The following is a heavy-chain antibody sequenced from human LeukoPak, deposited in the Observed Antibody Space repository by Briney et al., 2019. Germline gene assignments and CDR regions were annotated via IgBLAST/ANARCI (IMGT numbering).Heavy chain of an antibody. V-gene: IGHV5-51*01. Sequence: GESLKISCKGSGYSFISHWIGWVRQMPGKGLEWMGLIYPGDSDTTYSPSFQGQVTISADKSISTAYPQWSSLKASDTATYYCARHQRIGTMTYFDLWGRGTLVTVSS. D-gene: IGHD3-22*01. CDR3: ARHQRIGTMTYFDL. CDR2: IYPGDSDT. CDR1: GYSFISHW. J-gene: IGHJ2*01.